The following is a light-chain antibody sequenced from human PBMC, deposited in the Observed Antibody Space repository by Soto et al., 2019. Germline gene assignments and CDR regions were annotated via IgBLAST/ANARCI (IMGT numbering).Light chain of an antibody. CDR2: DVS. Sequence: QSALTQPASVSGSPGQSITISCTGTSSDVGIYNLVSWYQQHPGKAPKLMIYDVSKRPSGVPDRFSGSKSGNTASLTISGLQAEDEADYYCCSYAGSYNVVFGTGTKLTVL. J-gene: IGLJ1*01. CDR3: CSYAGSYNVV. V-gene: IGLV2-23*02. CDR1: SSDVGIYNL.